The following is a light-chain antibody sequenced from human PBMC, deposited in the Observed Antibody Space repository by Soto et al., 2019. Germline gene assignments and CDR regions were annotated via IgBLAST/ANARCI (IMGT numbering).Light chain of an antibody. V-gene: IGKV3-20*01. CDR2: GAS. CDR3: HQYGGPPQT. J-gene: IGKJ2*01. CDR1: QSVTSNY. Sequence: EIVLTQSPGSLSLSPGERATLSCRASQSVTSNYLAWYQQKPGQAPRLLIFGASTRAAGIPDRISGSGSGTDFPLTISRLELEDFAVYYCHQYGGPPQTFGQGPKLEIK.